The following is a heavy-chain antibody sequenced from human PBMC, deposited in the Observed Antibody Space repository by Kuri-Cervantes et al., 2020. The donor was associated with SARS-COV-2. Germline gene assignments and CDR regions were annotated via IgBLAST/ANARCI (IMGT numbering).Heavy chain of an antibody. CDR1: GFTFSSYE. CDR3: ARDLYYYDSSGYDLLYYYYGMDV. V-gene: IGHV3-48*03. D-gene: IGHD3-22*01. Sequence: GESLKISCAASGFTFSSYEMNWVRQAPGKGLEWVSYISSSGSTIYYADSVKGRFTISRDSAKNSLYLQMNSPRAEDTAVYYCARDLYYYDSSGYDLLYYYYGMDVWGQGTTVTVSS. J-gene: IGHJ6*02. CDR2: ISSSGSTI.